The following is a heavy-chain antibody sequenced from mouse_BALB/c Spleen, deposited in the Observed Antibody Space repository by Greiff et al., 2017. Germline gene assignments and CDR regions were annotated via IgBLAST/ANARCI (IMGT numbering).Heavy chain of an antibody. D-gene: IGHD2-4*01. Sequence: EVQVVESGGGLVQPGGSRKLSCAASGFTFSSFGMHWVRQAPEKGLEWVAYISSGSSTIYYADTVKGRFTISRDNPKNTLFLQMTSLRSEDTAMYYCARSHDYDDAMDYWGQGTSVTVSS. J-gene: IGHJ4*01. CDR2: ISSGSSTI. CDR3: ARSHDYDDAMDY. CDR1: GFTFSSFG. V-gene: IGHV5-17*02.